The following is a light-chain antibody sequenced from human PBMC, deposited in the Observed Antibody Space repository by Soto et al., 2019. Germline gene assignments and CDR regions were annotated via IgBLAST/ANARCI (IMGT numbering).Light chain of an antibody. CDR2: AAS. J-gene: IGKJ4*01. V-gene: IGKV1-39*01. Sequence: DIQMTQSPSSLSASVGDRVTITCRASQSISSYLNWYQQTPWKAPNLLIYAASTLQSGVPSRFSGSGSGTDFTLTIPSLQPESFAPYYCQPSYTTPLTFGGGTKVEIK. CDR1: QSISSY. CDR3: QPSYTTPLT.